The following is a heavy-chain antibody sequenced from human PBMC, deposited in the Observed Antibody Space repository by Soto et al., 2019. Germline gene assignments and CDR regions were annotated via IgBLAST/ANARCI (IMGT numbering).Heavy chain of an antibody. CDR2: IIPIFGTA. CDR3: ARALRDPGDPVHYHSYGTDV. CDR1: GGTFSSYA. Sequence: SVKVSCKASGGTFSSYAISWVRQAPGQGLEWMGGIIPIFGTANYAQKFQGRVTITADESTSTAYMELSSLRSEDTAVYYCARALRDPGDPVHYHSYGTDVSCPGTIVTVSS. J-gene: IGHJ6*02. V-gene: IGHV1-69*13. D-gene: IGHD4-17*01.